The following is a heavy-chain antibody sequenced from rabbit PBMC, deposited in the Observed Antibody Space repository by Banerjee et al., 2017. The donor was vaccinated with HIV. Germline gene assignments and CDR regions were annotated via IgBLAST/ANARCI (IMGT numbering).Heavy chain of an antibody. CDR3: ARTVGSSKIYYKL. V-gene: IGHV1S43*01. D-gene: IGHD8-1*01. Sequence: QEQLEESGGGLVKPEGSLTLTCTASGFTLSSYWICWVRQAPGKGLEWIACIYSDNGHTWYASWVNGRFTISRSTSLNTVDLKMTSLTAADTATYFCARTVGSSKIYYKLWGPGTLVTV. J-gene: IGHJ4*01. CDR1: GFTLSSYW. CDR2: IYSDNGHT.